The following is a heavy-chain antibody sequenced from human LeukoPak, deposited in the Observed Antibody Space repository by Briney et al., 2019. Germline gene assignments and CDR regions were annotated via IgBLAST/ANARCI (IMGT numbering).Heavy chain of an antibody. D-gene: IGHD3-10*01. V-gene: IGHV1-2*02. Sequence: SVKVSCKASGYTFTGYYMHWVRQAPGQGLEWMGWINPNSGDTNYAQKFQGRVTMTRDTSISTAYMELSRLRSDDTAVYYCARGVYGSGSYYNVFPYYYYYGMDVWGQGTTVTVSS. CDR1: GYTFTGYY. CDR3: ARGVYGSGSYYNVFPYYYYYGMDV. CDR2: INPNSGDT. J-gene: IGHJ6*02.